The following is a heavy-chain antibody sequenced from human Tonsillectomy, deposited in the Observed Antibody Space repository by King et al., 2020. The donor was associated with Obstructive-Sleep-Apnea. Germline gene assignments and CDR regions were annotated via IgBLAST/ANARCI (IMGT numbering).Heavy chain of an antibody. CDR2: IDWNSDSI. J-gene: IGHJ4*02. D-gene: IGHD3-22*01. Sequence: VQLVESGGGLVQPGRSLRLSCAASGFTFDDYAMHWVRQAPGKGLEWVSGIDWNSDSIGYADSVKGRFTISRDNAKTSLYLQMNSLRPEDTALYYCAKAPFSSSGSWDYFDYWGQGTLVTVSS. CDR1: GFTFDDYA. V-gene: IGHV3-9*01. CDR3: AKAPFSSSGSWDYFDY.